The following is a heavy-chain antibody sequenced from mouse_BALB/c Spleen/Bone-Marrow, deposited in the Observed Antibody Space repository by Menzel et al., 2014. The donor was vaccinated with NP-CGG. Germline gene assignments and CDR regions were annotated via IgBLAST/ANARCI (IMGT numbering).Heavy chain of an antibody. V-gene: IGHV1-80*01. D-gene: IGHD1-1*01. CDR3: ARRDGSTYYYAMDY. CDR2: IYPGDGDT. CDR1: GYAFSNYW. J-gene: IGHJ4*01. Sequence: VQLQQSGAELVRPGSSVKISCKASGYAFSNYWMNWVKQRPGQGLEWIGQIYPGDGDTNYNGKFEGKATLTADKSSSTAYMQLSSLTSEDSAVYFCARRDGSTYYYAMDYWGQGTSVTVSS.